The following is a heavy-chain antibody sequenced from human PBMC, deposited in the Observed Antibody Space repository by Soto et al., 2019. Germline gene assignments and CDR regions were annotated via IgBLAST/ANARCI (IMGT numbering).Heavy chain of an antibody. CDR2: ISYEGSNT. D-gene: IGHD1-1*01. CDR1: GFTFGTYA. V-gene: IGHV3-30-3*01. CDR3: ARVTPGNNLYYFYGLDV. Sequence: VGSLRLSCVASGFTFGTYAIHWVRLAPGKGLQWVALISYEGSNTYYADSVKGRFTVSRDNSKNTLYLQMNSLRPEDTGVYYCARVTPGNNLYYFYGLDVWGQGTSVTVSS. J-gene: IGHJ6*02.